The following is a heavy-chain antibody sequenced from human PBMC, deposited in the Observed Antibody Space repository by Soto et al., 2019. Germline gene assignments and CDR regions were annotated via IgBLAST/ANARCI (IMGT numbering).Heavy chain of an antibody. J-gene: IGHJ4*02. CDR1: GYTFTSYG. Sequence: ASVKVSCKTSGYTFTSYGITWVRQAPGRGLEWMGWISPNSGYTNFAQQFQDRVTLTTDTSTSTAYMELRSLRADDTALYYCARGTGSDYWGQGTQVTVSS. V-gene: IGHV1-18*01. D-gene: IGHD1-1*01. CDR3: ARGTGSDY. CDR2: ISPNSGYT.